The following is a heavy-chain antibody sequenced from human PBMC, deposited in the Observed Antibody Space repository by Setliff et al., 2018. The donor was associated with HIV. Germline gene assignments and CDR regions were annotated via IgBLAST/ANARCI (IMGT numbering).Heavy chain of an antibody. V-gene: IGHV4-34*01. CDR3: NIYYYYYMDV. Sequence: SETLSLTCAVYGGSFSGYYWSWIRQPPGKGLEWIGEINHSGSTNYNPSLKSRVTISVDSSKNQFSLKLSSVTAADTAVYYCNIYYYYYMDVWGKGTTVTVSS. CDR2: INHSGST. J-gene: IGHJ6*03. CDR1: GGSFSGYY.